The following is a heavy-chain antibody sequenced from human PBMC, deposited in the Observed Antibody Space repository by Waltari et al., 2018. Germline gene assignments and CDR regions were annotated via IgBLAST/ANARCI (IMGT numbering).Heavy chain of an antibody. CDR3: ARGGASSSWRVDYFDY. CDR2: INSDGSTT. J-gene: IGHJ4*02. V-gene: IGHV3-74*01. D-gene: IGHD6-13*01. Sequence: EVQLVESGGGLVQPGGSMRLSCAASGFTFRSYWMHCVRQAPGKGLVWVSRINSDGSTTRYADSVKGRFTVSRDNAKNTLYLQMNSLGAEDTAVYYCARGGASSSWRVDYFDYWGQGTLVTGSS. CDR1: GFTFRSYW.